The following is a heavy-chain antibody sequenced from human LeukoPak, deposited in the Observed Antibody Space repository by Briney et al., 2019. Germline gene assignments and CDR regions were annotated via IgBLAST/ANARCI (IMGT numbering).Heavy chain of an antibody. CDR2: ISGSGGER. CDR1: GFTFSSYS. CDR3: AKDYYALLWFGEFNRKYYFDY. V-gene: IGHV3-23*01. D-gene: IGHD3-10*01. J-gene: IGHJ4*02. Sequence: GGSLRLSCAASGFTFSSYSMNWVRQAPGKGLQWVSGISGSGGERYYTESVKGRFTISRDNSKNTLYLQMNSLRAEDTAVYYCAKDYYALLWFGEFNRKYYFDYWGQGTLVTVS.